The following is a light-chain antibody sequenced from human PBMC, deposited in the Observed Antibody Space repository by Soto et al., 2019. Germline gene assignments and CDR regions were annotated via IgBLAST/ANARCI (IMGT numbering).Light chain of an antibody. CDR1: QSVSRY. J-gene: IGKJ4*01. CDR2: DTS. Sequence: EIGLTQSPATLSLSPGDRATLSCRASQSVSRYLAWYQQKPGRPPRLLIHDTSTSATGVPDTFSGSGSGTEFTLTISSLEPEDSAMYYCQRRFSWPPTFGGGTHVEIK. V-gene: IGKV3-11*01. CDR3: QRRFSWPPT.